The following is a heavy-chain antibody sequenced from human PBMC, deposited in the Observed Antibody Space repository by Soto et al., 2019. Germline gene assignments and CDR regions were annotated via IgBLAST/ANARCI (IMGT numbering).Heavy chain of an antibody. Sequence: GGSLRLSCAVPGLLFSGYGMHWVRQAPGKGLEWVAIIRFDGTNIEYADSVRGRFTISRDNSKNMLYLQMNSLRVEDTAVYYCARDGIGGTVFCGYFDYWGQGTLVTVSS. CDR3: ARDGIGGTVFCGYFDY. CDR1: GLLFSGYG. D-gene: IGHD1-1*01. V-gene: IGHV3-33*01. CDR2: IRFDGTNI. J-gene: IGHJ4*02.